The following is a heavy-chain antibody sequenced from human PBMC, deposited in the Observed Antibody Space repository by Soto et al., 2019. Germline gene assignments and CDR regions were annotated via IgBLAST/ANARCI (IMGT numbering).Heavy chain of an antibody. V-gene: IGHV4-59*01. Sequence: QVQLQESGPGLVKPSETLSLTCTVSGGSISSYYWSWIRQPPGKGLEWIAYIYYSGSANYNPSLKSRVTISVDTSKNQFSLKLNSVTAADTAVYYCARGQGSGTYRTFDYWGQGTLVTVSS. CDR3: ARGQGSGTYRTFDY. CDR1: GGSISSYY. J-gene: IGHJ4*02. D-gene: IGHD3-10*01. CDR2: IYYSGSA.